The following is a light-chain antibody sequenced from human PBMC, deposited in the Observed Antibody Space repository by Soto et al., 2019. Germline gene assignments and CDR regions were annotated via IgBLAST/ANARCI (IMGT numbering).Light chain of an antibody. CDR1: QSVSSN. V-gene: IGKV3-15*01. CDR3: QKYDRWPWT. J-gene: IGKJ1*01. Sequence: EILMTQSPATLSVSPGERATLSCRASQSVSSNLAWYQQKPGQPPRLLIYDASTRATGVPARFSGSGSGTEFTLTTNSLQSEDFAVYYCQKYDRWPWTFGQGTKVEIK. CDR2: DAS.